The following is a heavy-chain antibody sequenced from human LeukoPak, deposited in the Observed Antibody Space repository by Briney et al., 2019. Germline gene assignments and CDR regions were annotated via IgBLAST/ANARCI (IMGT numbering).Heavy chain of an antibody. J-gene: IGHJ3*02. Sequence: PSETLSLTCTVSGGSISTYYWSWIRQPPGKGLEWIGYIHYSGSTSYNPSLKSRITISVDTSENQLSLILNSVTAADTAVYYCAREHSAFEIWGQGTMVTVSS. CDR2: IHYSGST. V-gene: IGHV4-59*01. CDR1: GGSISTYY. CDR3: AREHSAFEI.